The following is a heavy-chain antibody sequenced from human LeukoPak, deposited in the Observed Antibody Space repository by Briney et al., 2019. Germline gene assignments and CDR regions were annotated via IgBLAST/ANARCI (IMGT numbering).Heavy chain of an antibody. CDR1: GVSISTFQ. V-gene: IGHV4-34*01. CDR2: INHSGST. CDR3: ARWGCSSTSCCSFDY. Sequence: SETLSLTCTVSGVSISTFQWSWIRQPPGKGLEWIGEINHSGSTNYNPSLKSRVTISVDTSKNQFSLKLSSVTAADTAVYYCARWGCSSTSCCSFDYWGQGTLVTVSS. J-gene: IGHJ4*02. D-gene: IGHD2-2*01.